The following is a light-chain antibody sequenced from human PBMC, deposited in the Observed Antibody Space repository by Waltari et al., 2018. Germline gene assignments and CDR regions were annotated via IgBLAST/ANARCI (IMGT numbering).Light chain of an antibody. CDR1: SSNIGSNS. J-gene: IGLJ3*02. V-gene: IGLV1-44*01. Sequence: QSVLTQPPSASGTPGQSVTISCSGSSSNIGSNSVNWYQQLPGSAPKLLIYNDAHRPSGVPDRFSGSKSGTSASLAISGLQSEDEADYYCAAWDDSLNGWVFGGGTKLTVL. CDR2: NDA. CDR3: AAWDDSLNGWV.